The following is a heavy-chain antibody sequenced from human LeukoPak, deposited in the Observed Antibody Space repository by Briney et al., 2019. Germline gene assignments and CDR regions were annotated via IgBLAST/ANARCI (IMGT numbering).Heavy chain of an antibody. CDR2: ISSSSSNE. CDR1: GFTFSDYG. V-gene: IGHV3-48*01. CDR3: ARSTWGY. D-gene: IGHD7-27*01. Sequence: GGSLRLSCAASGFTFSDYGTNWVRQAPGKGLEWVSYISSSSSNEYYADSVKGRFTISRDNAKNSLYLQMNSLRAEDTAVYYCARSTWGYWGQGTLVTVSS. J-gene: IGHJ4*02.